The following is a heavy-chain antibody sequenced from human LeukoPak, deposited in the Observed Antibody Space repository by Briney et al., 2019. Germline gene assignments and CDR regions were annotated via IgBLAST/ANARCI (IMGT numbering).Heavy chain of an antibody. CDR3: PRRPQLYDSTGYSNWFDP. Sequence: SETLSLTCAVYGGSFSGYYWSWIRQPPGKGLEWIREINQSGSTNYNPSLKSRVTISVDTCKNQFSLKLSSVTAADTAVYYCPRRPQLYDSTGYSNWFDPWGQGTLVTVSS. CDR1: GGSFSGYY. D-gene: IGHD3-22*01. V-gene: IGHV4-34*01. CDR2: INQSGST. J-gene: IGHJ5*02.